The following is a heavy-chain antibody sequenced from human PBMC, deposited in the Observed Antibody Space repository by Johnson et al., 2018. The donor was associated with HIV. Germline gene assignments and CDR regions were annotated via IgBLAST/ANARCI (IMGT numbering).Heavy chain of an antibody. Sequence: QVQLVESGGGVVQPGRSLRLSCAASGFTFSSYAMHWVRQAPGKGLEWVSGINWNGGSTGYADSVKGRFTISRDNSKGTLYLQMDGLRPEDTALYYCARAGCGGDCSTDAFDIWGQGTMVTVSS. D-gene: IGHD2-21*02. CDR2: INWNGGST. J-gene: IGHJ3*02. CDR1: GFTFSSYA. V-gene: IGHV3-NL1*01. CDR3: ARAGCGGDCSTDAFDI.